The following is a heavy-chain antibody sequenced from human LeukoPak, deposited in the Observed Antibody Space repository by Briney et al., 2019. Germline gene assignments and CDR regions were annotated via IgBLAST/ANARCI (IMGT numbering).Heavy chain of an antibody. J-gene: IGHJ3*02. Sequence: SETLSLTCAVSGASIASHSWWSWVRQPPGKGLEWIGEVYHSGGANYNPSLKSRVTISVDTSKNQFSLKLSSVTAADTAVYYCARAPTSTSHFDAFDIWGQGTMVTVSS. D-gene: IGHD2-2*01. CDR3: ARAPTSTSHFDAFDI. CDR1: GASIASHSW. CDR2: VYHSGGA. V-gene: IGHV4/OR15-8*01.